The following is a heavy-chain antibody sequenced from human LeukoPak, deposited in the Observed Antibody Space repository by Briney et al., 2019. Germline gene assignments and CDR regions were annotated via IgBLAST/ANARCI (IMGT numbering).Heavy chain of an antibody. J-gene: IGHJ4*02. CDR2: ISASGGRT. Sequence: PGGSLRLSCAASGFTFSNYAMNWVRQAPGKGLEWVSAISASGGRTYYADSVKGRFTISRDNSKNTLYLQMNSLRAEETAVYYCAKERSRGGDCLDYWGQGTLVTVSS. CDR1: GFTFSNYA. CDR3: AKERSRGGDCLDY. V-gene: IGHV3-23*01. D-gene: IGHD2-21*02.